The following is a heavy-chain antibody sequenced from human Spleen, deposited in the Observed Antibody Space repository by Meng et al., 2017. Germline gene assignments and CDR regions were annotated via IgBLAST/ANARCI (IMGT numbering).Heavy chain of an antibody. CDR3: ARAQTAAVAYYYGMDV. V-gene: IGHV4-59*01. CDR2: VFYTGNT. J-gene: IGHJ6*02. D-gene: IGHD2-21*01. Sequence: SETLSLTCTVPGGSISSYYWSWIRQPPGKGLEWIGYVFYTGNTNYNPSLKSRVTISVDTSKNQFSLKLFSVTAPDAAVYYCARAQTAAVAYYYGMDVWGQGTTVTVSS. CDR1: GGSISSYY.